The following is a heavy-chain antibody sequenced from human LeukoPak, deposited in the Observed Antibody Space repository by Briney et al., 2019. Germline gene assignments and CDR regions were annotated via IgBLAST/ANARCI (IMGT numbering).Heavy chain of an antibody. CDR3: MSAHGY. Sequence: GGSLRLSCVVSGYSFSSNMMTWVRQAPGKGLEWMATILPGGSESYRVDSVKGRFTISRDNAKNSQYLQMNSLRAEDTAVYYCMSAHGYWGQGTLVTVSS. J-gene: IGHJ4*02. V-gene: IGHV3-7*01. CDR1: GYSFSSNM. CDR2: ILPGGSES.